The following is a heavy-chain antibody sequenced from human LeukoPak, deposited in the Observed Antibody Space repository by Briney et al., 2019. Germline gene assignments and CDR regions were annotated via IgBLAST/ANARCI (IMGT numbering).Heavy chain of an antibody. J-gene: IGHJ3*01. V-gene: IGHV3-21*01. CDR2: ISRDSTYI. D-gene: IGHD1-26*01. CDR1: GFSFSNYN. Sequence: GGSLRLSCAASGFSFSNYNMNWVRQAPGKGLEWVSSISRDSTYIYYANSVKGRFTISRDNAKNSLYLDLGSLTAEDTALYYCASDIVIIPSGSSAFDVWGQGTMVTVSS. CDR3: ASDIVIIPSGSSAFDV.